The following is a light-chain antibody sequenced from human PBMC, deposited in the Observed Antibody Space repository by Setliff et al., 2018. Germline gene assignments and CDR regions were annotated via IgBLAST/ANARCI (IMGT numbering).Light chain of an antibody. V-gene: IGLV2-14*03. Sequence: QSALTQPASVSGSPGQSITISCTGTSSDVGAYNYVSWYQQHPRQAPKLMIYDVTKRPSGVSSRFSGSKAGNTASLTISGLQAEDEADYFCSSYKNTNKNVFGTGTKVTVL. J-gene: IGLJ1*01. CDR3: SSYKNTNKNV. CDR2: DVT. CDR1: SSDVGAYNY.